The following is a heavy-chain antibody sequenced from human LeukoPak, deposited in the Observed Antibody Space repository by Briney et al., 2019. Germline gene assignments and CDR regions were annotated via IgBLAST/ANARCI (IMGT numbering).Heavy chain of an antibody. D-gene: IGHD1-26*01. Sequence: PSETLSLTCTISGGSVSDYYWSWIRQSPGKGLEWIGYIYHTGSTSYSPSLKSRVTISVDKSKNQFSLKLNSVTAADTAVYYCASAEGGDLLDYWGQGTLVTVSS. CDR1: GGSVSDYY. J-gene: IGHJ4*02. CDR3: ASAEGGDLLDY. CDR2: IYHTGST. V-gene: IGHV4-59*02.